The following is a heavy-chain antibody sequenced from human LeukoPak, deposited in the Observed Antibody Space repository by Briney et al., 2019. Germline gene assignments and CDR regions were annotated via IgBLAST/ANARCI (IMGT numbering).Heavy chain of an antibody. J-gene: IGHJ3*02. CDR2: INHSGST. CDR3: AREGGHGYGYRKQPPLLDI. V-gene: IGHV4-34*01. D-gene: IGHD5-18*01. Sequence: SETLSLTCAVYGGSFSGYYWSWIRQPPGKGLEWIGEINHSGSTNYNPSLKSRVTISVDTSKNQFSLQLNSVTPEDTAVYYCAREGGHGYGYRKQPPLLDIWGQGTMVTVSS. CDR1: GGSFSGYY.